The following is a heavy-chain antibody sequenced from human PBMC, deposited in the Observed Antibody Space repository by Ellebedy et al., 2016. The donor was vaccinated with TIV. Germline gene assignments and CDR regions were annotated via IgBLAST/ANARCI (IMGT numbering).Heavy chain of an antibody. CDR3: AKGSRLLWFGEGRFDY. CDR1: GFTFSTYA. CDR2: ISSSSSYI. J-gene: IGHJ4*02. Sequence: GESLKISXAASGFTFSTYAMNWVRQAPGKGLEWVSSISSSSSYIYYADSVKGRFTISRDNAKNSLYLQMNSLRAEDTAVYYCAKGSRLLWFGEGRFDYWGQGTLVTVSS. V-gene: IGHV3-21*01. D-gene: IGHD3-10*01.